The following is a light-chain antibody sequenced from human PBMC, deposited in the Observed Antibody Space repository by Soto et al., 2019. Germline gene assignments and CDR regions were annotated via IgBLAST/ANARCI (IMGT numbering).Light chain of an antibody. CDR1: SSDVGGYNY. CDR3: SSYTSSITPV. Sequence: QSALTQPASVSGSPGQSITISCTGTSSDVGGYNYVSWYQQHPGKAPKLMIYEVTNRPSGVSNRFSGSKSGNTASLTISGLQAQDEADYYCSSYTSSITPVFGGGPKLTVL. J-gene: IGLJ3*02. V-gene: IGLV2-14*01. CDR2: EVT.